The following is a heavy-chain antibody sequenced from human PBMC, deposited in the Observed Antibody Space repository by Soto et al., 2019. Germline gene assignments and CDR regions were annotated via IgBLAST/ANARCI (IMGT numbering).Heavy chain of an antibody. CDR1: GLTFSGYW. J-gene: IGHJ4*02. V-gene: IGHV3-7*05. CDR2: IKEDGSDK. Sequence: EVQLAESGGGLVQPGGSLRLSCAASGLTFSGYWMDWIRQAPGKGLEWVATIKEDGSDKYYVDSVKGRFTISRDNAKNSLFLQFTSLKAEDTAVYFCVRNHGHTGHYWGRGTLVAVCS. CDR3: VRNHGHTGHY.